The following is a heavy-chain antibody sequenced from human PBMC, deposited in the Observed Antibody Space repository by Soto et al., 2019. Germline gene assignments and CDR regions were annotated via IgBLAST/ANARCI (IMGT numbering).Heavy chain of an antibody. V-gene: IGHV3-33*01. CDR2: IWNDGNGY. Sequence: QVQLVESGGGVVQPGRSLRLSCAASGFNFNNYGMHWVRQAPGKGLEWVAVIWNDGNGYYYANSVKGLFTISRDNSKNTLFLQMSSLRADDTAVYYCARRQISPPTRGAASARGGMDVWGQGTTVTVSS. CDR3: ARRQISPPTRGAASARGGMDV. D-gene: IGHD6-13*01. J-gene: IGHJ6*02. CDR1: GFNFNNYG.